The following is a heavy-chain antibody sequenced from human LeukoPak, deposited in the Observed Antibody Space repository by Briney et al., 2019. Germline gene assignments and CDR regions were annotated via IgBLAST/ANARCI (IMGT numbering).Heavy chain of an antibody. CDR3: ARAASHYDFWSGYYRFQLDY. D-gene: IGHD3-3*01. Sequence: SETLSLTCTVSGGSISSYYWSWIRQPPGKGLEWIGYIYYSGSTNYNPSLKSRVTISVDTSKNQFSLKLSSVTAADTAVYYCARAASHYDFWSGYYRFQLDYWGQGTLATVSS. V-gene: IGHV4-59*01. J-gene: IGHJ4*02. CDR2: IYYSGST. CDR1: GGSISSYY.